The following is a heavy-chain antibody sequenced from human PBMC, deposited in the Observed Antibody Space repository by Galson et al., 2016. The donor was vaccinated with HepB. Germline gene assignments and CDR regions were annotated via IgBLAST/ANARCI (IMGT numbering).Heavy chain of an antibody. V-gene: IGHV3-23*01. J-gene: IGHJ6*03. CDR3: AKVSDDYSDYRRSYYYYYMGV. CDR2: ISGRGHST. Sequence: SLRLSCAASGFSFSNYAMNWVRQAPGKGLEWVSVISGRGHSTNYAGSVKGRFTISRDNSKSTLYLQMNGLRAEDTAVYYCAKVSDDYSDYRRSYYYYYMGVWGKGTAVTVSS. CDR1: GFSFSNYA. D-gene: IGHD4-11*01.